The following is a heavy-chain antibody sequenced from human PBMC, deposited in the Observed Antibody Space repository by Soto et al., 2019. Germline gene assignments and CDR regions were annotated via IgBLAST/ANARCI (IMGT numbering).Heavy chain of an antibody. J-gene: IGHJ4*02. D-gene: IGHD3-10*01. CDR2: IYSDGTT. V-gene: IGHV3-66*01. CDR3: TRDSSYYGAGRGALDY. Sequence: EVQLVESGGGLVLPGGSLRLSCAVSGFTVNNNYMSWVRQAPGKGPEWVSVIYSDGTTDYADSVKGRFTVSRDTSRNTLYLQTNSLRAEDTAVYHCTRDSSYYGAGRGALDYWGQGTLVTVSS. CDR1: GFTVNNNY.